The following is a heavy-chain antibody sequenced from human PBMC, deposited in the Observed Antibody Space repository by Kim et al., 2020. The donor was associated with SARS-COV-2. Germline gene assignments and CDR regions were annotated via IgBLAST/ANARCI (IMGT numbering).Heavy chain of an antibody. V-gene: IGHV7-4-1*02. CDR1: GYTFTSYA. D-gene: IGHD5-18*01. J-gene: IGHJ6*02. CDR2: LNTNTGNP. Sequence: ASVKVSCKASGYTFTSYAMNWVRQAPGQGLEWMGWLNTNTGNPTYAQGFTGRFVFSLDTSVSKAYLQISSLKAEDTAVYYCACPTAMEDYYYYYGMDVWGQVTTVTVSS. CDR3: ACPTAMEDYYYYYGMDV.